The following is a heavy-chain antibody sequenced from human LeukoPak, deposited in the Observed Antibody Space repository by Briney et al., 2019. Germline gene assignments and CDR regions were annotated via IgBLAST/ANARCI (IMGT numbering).Heavy chain of an antibody. D-gene: IGHD1-26*01. Sequence: SGGSLRLSCAASGFTVSSNYMSWVRQAPGKGLEWVSAISGSGGSTYYADSVKGRFTISRDNSKNTLYLQMNSLRAEDTAVYYCARRGREGAFDIWGQGTMVTVSS. V-gene: IGHV3-23*01. CDR3: ARRGREGAFDI. J-gene: IGHJ3*02. CDR1: GFTVSSNY. CDR2: ISGSGGST.